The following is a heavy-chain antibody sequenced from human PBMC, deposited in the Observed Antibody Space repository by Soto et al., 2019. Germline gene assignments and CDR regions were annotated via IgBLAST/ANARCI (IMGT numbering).Heavy chain of an antibody. CDR2: IYSAGNT. J-gene: IGHJ4*02. Sequence: PGGSLRLSCAASGFTVSSNYMSWVRQAPGKGLEWVSLIYSAGNTYYADSVKGRFTISRDNSKNTLYLQMNSLRAEDTAVYYCARNAIAVADPFDYWGQGTLVTVS. CDR3: ARNAIAVADPFDY. V-gene: IGHV3-53*01. CDR1: GFTVSSNY. D-gene: IGHD6-19*01.